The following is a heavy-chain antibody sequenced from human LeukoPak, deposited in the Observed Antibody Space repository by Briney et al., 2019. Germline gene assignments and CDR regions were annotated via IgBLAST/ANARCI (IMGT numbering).Heavy chain of an antibody. D-gene: IGHD1-14*01. CDR1: GFTFSSHL. CDR3: VRKFATGD. Sequence: PGGSLRLSCAASGFTFSSHLMHWVRQAQGTGLVWVSSVKSDGTATNYADSVKGRFTISRDNAKNTLYLQMNSLRVEDTAVYYCVRKFATGDWGQGTLGTVPS. V-gene: IGHV3-74*01. J-gene: IGHJ4*02. CDR2: VKSDGTAT.